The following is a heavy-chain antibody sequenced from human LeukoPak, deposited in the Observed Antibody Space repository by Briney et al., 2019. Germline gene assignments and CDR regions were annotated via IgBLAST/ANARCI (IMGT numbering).Heavy chain of an antibody. CDR3: ARTHIPQYDFWTASI. Sequence: GGSLRLSCAASGFTFSTYGMIWVRQAPGKGPEWVSSISSISTYTHYADAVKGRFTISRDNTKNSLYLQMNSLRVEDTAVYYCARTHIPQYDFWTASIWGQGTLVAVSS. D-gene: IGHD3-3*01. CDR2: ISSISTYT. V-gene: IGHV3-21*01. CDR1: GFTFSTYG. J-gene: IGHJ4*02.